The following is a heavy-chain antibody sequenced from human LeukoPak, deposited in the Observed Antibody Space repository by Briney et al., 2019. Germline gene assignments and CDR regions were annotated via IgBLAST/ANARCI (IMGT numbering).Heavy chain of an antibody. D-gene: IGHD6-6*01. Sequence: ASVKVSCKASGYTFPSYFMHWVRQAPGQGLEWMGIINPTGGSTTYAQKFQGRVTMTRDTSTSTVFMELSSLRSDDTAVYYCARTAARRFDYWGQGTLVTVSS. J-gene: IGHJ4*02. CDR2: INPTGGST. V-gene: IGHV1-46*01. CDR3: ARTAARRFDY. CDR1: GYTFPSYF.